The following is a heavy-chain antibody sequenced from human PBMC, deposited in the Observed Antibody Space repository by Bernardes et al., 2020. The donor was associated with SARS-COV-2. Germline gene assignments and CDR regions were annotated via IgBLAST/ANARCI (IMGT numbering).Heavy chain of an antibody. CDR1: GFTFSSYW. J-gene: IGHJ6*02. CDR3: ARDRAWGEPHGMDV. V-gene: IGHV3-7*01. Sequence: GGSLRLSFAASGFTFSSYWMSWVRQAPAGKWLEWVANIKQDGSEIYYVDSVKGRFTISRDNAKKSLYLQMNSLRAEDTAVYYCARDRAWGEPHGMDVWGQGTTVTVSS. CDR2: IKQDGSEI. D-gene: IGHD3-16*01.